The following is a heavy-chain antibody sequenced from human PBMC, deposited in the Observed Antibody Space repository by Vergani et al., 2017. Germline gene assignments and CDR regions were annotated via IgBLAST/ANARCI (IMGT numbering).Heavy chain of an antibody. CDR1: GFSFGNYA. V-gene: IGHV3-30-3*01. CDR2: ISYDGTEK. D-gene: IGHD2-15*01. J-gene: IGHJ6*02. CDR3: ARGGKGIIMVVPATHL. Sequence: QVKLEESGGGVVQPGRSLRLSCAASGFSFGNYAMHWVRQAPGKGLGWVVVISYDGTEKKYADSVNGRFTISRDNSKKMMSLQMNSLKVEDTAVYYCARGGKGIIMVVPATHLWGQGTKVSVS.